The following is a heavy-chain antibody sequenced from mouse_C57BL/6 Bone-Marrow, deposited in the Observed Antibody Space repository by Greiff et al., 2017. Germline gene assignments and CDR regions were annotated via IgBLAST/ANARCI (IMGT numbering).Heavy chain of an antibody. J-gene: IGHJ4*01. CDR2: SRNKANDYTT. Sequence: VQLVESGGGLVQSGRSLRLSCATSGFTFSDFYMEWVRQAPGKGLEWIAASRNKANDYTTEYSASVKGRFIVSRDTSQSILYLQMNALRAEDTAIYYCARGYLYAMDYWGQGTSVTVAS. CDR3: ARGYLYAMDY. V-gene: IGHV7-1*01. D-gene: IGHD5-5*01. CDR1: GFTFSDFY.